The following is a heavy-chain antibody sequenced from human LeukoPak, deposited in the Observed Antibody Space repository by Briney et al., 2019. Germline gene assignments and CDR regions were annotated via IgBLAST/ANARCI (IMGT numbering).Heavy chain of an antibody. J-gene: IGHJ2*01. CDR1: GGSISSYY. D-gene: IGHD4-17*01. CDR3: ARGEMTTVTPDWYFDL. Sequence: SETLSLTCTVSGGSISSYYWSWIRQPPGKGLEWIGYIYYSGSTNYNPSLKSRVTISVDTSKNQFSLKLGSVTAADTAVYYCARGEMTTVTPDWYFDLWGRGTLVTVSS. V-gene: IGHV4-59*01. CDR2: IYYSGST.